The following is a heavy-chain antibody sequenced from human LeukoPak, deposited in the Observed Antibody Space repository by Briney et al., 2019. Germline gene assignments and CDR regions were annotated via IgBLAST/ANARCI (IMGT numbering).Heavy chain of an antibody. Sequence: PSETLSLTCTVSGGSISSSNYYWGWIRQPPWKGLEWIGNIYYSGNAYYNPSLKSRVTISVDTSKNQFSLKLSSVTAADTAVYYCARTSSSQYYYDSSGIFDSWGQGTLVTVSS. CDR1: GGSISSSNYY. J-gene: IGHJ4*02. D-gene: IGHD3-22*01. CDR3: ARTSSSQYYYDSSGIFDS. V-gene: IGHV4-39*07. CDR2: IYYSGNA.